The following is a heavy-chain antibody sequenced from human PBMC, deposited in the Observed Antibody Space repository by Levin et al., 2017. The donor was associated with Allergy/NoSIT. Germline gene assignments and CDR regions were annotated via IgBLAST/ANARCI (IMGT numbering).Heavy chain of an antibody. J-gene: IGHJ5*02. CDR3: ARAGDIASLGERRNSNWFDP. CDR2: IYYSGST. D-gene: IGHD3-16*01. CDR1: GGSISSGGYY. V-gene: IGHV4-31*03. Sequence: SQTLSLTCTVSGGSISSGGYYWSWIRQHPGKGLEWIGYIYYSGSTYYNPSLKSRVTISVDTSKNQFSLKLSSVTAADTAVYYCARAGDIASLGERRNSNWFDPWGQGTLVTVSS.